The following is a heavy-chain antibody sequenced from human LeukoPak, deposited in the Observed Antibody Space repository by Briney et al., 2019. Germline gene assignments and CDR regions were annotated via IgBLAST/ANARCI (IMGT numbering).Heavy chain of an antibody. D-gene: IGHD5-24*01. Sequence: SVKVSFKASGGTFSSYTNSWVRQAPGQGLEWMGRIIPILGIANYAQKFQGRVTITADKSTSTAYMELSSLRSEDTAVYYCARDRRDGHNYLMAFDYWGQGTLVTVSS. CDR2: IIPILGIA. V-gene: IGHV1-69*04. CDR1: GGTFSSYT. CDR3: ARDRRDGHNYLMAFDY. J-gene: IGHJ4*02.